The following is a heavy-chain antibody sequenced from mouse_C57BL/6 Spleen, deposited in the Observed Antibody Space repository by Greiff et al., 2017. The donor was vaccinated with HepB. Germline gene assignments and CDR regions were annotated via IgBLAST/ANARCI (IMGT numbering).Heavy chain of an antibody. Sequence: VKLQQPGAELVMPGASVKLSCKASGYTFTSYWMHWVKQRPGQGLEWIGEIDPSDSYTNYNQKFKGKSTLTVDKSSSTAYMQLSSLTSEDSAVYYCASRGYGSSYGFAYWGQGTLVTVSA. V-gene: IGHV1-69*01. D-gene: IGHD1-1*01. CDR3: ASRGYGSSYGFAY. CDR2: IDPSDSYT. CDR1: GYTFTSYW. J-gene: IGHJ3*01.